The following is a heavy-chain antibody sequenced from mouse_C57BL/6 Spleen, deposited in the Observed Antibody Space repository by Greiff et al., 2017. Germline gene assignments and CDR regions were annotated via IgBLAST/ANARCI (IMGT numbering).Heavy chain of an antibody. Sequence: EVKVVESGPELVKPGASVKISCKASGYSFTDYNMNWVKQSNGKSLEWIGVINPNYGTTSYNQKFKGKATLTVDQSSSTAYMQLNSLTSEDSAVYYCARGIYYDYPGGAMDYWGQGTSVTVSS. J-gene: IGHJ4*01. D-gene: IGHD2-4*01. V-gene: IGHV1-39*01. CDR2: INPNYGTT. CDR3: ARGIYYDYPGGAMDY. CDR1: GYSFTDYN.